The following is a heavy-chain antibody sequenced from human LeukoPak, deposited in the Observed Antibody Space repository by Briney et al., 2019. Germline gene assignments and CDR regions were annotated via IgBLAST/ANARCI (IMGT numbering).Heavy chain of an antibody. J-gene: IGHJ4*02. CDR3: AKDQKGSFYPYYFDS. V-gene: IGHV3-23*01. CDR2: ISAGGGTT. Sequence: GESLRLSCTASGFKFSIYAMSWVRQAPGKGLEWVSGISAGGGTTFYADSVKGRFTITRDTSNNTLYLQMDSLRAEDTAIYYCAKDQKGSFYPYYFDSWGQGTVVTVSS. D-gene: IGHD5/OR15-5a*01. CDR1: GFKFSIYA.